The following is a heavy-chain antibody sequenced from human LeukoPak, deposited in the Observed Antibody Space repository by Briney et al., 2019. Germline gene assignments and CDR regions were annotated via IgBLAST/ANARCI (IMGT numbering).Heavy chain of an antibody. D-gene: IGHD6-6*01. V-gene: IGHV3-30*02. J-gene: IGHJ6*03. Sequence: GGSLGLSCAASGFTFSSYGMHWVRQAPGKGLEWVAFIRYDGSNKYYADSVKGRFTISRDNSKNTLYLQMNSLRAEDTAVYYCASYSSSYYYYYMDVWGKGTTVTVSS. CDR1: GFTFSSYG. CDR2: IRYDGSNK. CDR3: ASYSSSYYYYYMDV.